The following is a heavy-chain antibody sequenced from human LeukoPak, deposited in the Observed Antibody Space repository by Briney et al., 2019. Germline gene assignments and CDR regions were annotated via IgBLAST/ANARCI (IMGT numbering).Heavy chain of an antibody. CDR2: IYTSGST. Sequence: PSETLSLTCTVSGGSISSYYWSWIRQPAGKGLEWIGRIYTSGSTNYNPSLKSRVTMSVDTSKNQFSLKLSSVTAADTAVYYCARVLAGYSSSWTHFDPWGQGTLVTVSS. CDR3: ARVLAGYSSSWTHFDP. J-gene: IGHJ5*02. D-gene: IGHD6-13*01. V-gene: IGHV4-4*07. CDR1: GGSISSYY.